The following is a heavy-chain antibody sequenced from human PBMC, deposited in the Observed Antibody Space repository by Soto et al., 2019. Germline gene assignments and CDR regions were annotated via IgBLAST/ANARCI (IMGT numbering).Heavy chain of an antibody. CDR3: ARVYRTNTYYYDSSGYES. D-gene: IGHD3-22*01. CDR1: SRSIISSSYY. Sequence: PSETLSLTCPFSSRSIISSSYYWGWPRHPPGKGLEWIGGIYYSGSTYYNPSLKSRVTISVDTSKNRFSLKLSSVTAADTAVYYCARVYRTNTYYYDSSGYESWGQGTLVTVSS. V-gene: IGHV4-39*01. CDR2: IYYSGST. J-gene: IGHJ5*02.